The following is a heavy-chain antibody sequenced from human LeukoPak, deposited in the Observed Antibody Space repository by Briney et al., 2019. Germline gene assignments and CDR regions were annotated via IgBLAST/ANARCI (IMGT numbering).Heavy chain of an antibody. CDR2: ISAYNGNT. Sequence: GASVKVSCKASGYTFTSYGISWVRQAPGQGLEWMGWISAYNGNTSYAQKLQGRVTMTTDTSTSTAYMELRSLRSDDTAVYYCARGPDYYGPSTQNFDYWGQGTLVTVSS. V-gene: IGHV1-18*01. CDR3: ARGPDYYGPSTQNFDY. CDR1: GYTFTSYG. J-gene: IGHJ4*02. D-gene: IGHD3-10*01.